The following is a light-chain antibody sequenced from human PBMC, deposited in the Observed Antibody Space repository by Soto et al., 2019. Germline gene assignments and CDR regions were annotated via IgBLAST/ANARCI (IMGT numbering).Light chain of an antibody. V-gene: IGKV4-1*01. J-gene: IGKJ1*01. CDR3: QQYYTTPRT. Sequence: DSVMTQSPDSLTVSLGERATINCRSSQSILYNSNNKNYLAGYQQKPGQPPKLLIYWASTRESGVPDRFSGSGSGTDFTLAISSLQAEDVAVYYCQQYYTTPRTFGQGTKVEIK. CDR1: QSILYNSNNKNY. CDR2: WAS.